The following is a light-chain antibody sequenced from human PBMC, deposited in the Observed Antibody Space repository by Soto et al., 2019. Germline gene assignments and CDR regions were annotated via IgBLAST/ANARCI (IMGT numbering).Light chain of an antibody. J-gene: IGLJ7*01. V-gene: IGLV4-60*02. CDR1: SGHSSYI. CDR2: LEGSGSY. Sequence: QPVLTQSSSASASLGSSVKLTCTLSSGHSSYIIAWHQQQPGKAPRYLMKLEGSGSYNKGSGVPDRFSGSSSGADRYLTISNLQFEDEADYYCETWDSNRAVFGGGTQLTVL. CDR3: ETWDSNRAV.